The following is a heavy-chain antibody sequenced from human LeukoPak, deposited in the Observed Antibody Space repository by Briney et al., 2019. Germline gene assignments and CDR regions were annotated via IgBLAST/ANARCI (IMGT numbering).Heavy chain of an antibody. Sequence: GGSLRRSCAASGFTVSSNYMSWVRQAPGKGLEWVSVIYSGGSTYYADSVKGRFTISRDNSKNTLYLQMNSLRAEDTAVYYCARALKDIVATYYFDYWGQGTLVTVSS. J-gene: IGHJ4*02. CDR1: GFTVSSNY. D-gene: IGHD5-12*01. CDR2: IYSGGST. CDR3: ARALKDIVATYYFDY. V-gene: IGHV3-53*01.